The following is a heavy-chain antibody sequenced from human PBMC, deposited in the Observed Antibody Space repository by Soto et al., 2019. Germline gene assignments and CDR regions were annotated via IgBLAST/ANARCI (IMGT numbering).Heavy chain of an antibody. J-gene: IGHJ4*02. CDR3: AIKSWRDCHSGGGCFALDV. CDR2: IVPLSDRT. V-gene: IGHV1-69*01. Sequence: QVQLVQSGAEVKKPGSSLKVSCKVFGETLNSNPIGWVRQAPGQGLEWVGGIVPLSDRTNYAQELQGRVTVTADGSTSTVYMELSNLKSDDTAVYYCAIKSWRDCHSGGGCFALDVWGQGSLITVSS. D-gene: IGHD2-15*01. CDR1: GETLNSNP.